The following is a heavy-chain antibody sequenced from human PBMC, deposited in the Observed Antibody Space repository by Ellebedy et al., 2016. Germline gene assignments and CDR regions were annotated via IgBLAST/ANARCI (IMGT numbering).Heavy chain of an antibody. D-gene: IGHD6-19*01. Sequence: SLKISXAASGFTFDSYAMYWVRQPPGKALEWVSGISGNSGDIAYADSVRGRFTISRDNAKKSLFLQMNDLSAEDTALYYCAKVTHHTSGWHHYGMDVWGQGTTVNVSS. V-gene: IGHV3-9*01. J-gene: IGHJ6*02. CDR1: GFTFDSYA. CDR2: ISGNSGDI. CDR3: AKVTHHTSGWHHYGMDV.